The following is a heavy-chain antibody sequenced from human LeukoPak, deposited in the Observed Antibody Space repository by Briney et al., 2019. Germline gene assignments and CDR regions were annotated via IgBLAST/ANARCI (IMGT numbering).Heavy chain of an antibody. Sequence: GRSLRLSCVASGFTFNDYAMYWVRQTPGKGLEWVTLISYDGHDKSYADSVKGRFTISRGDSNNTLYLQMNNLRAGDTAVYYCARDTRLMYYFDFWGQGALVTVSS. D-gene: IGHD2-2*01. J-gene: IGHJ4*02. CDR2: ISYDGHDK. CDR3: ARDTRLMYYFDF. CDR1: GFTFNDYA. V-gene: IGHV3-30-3*01.